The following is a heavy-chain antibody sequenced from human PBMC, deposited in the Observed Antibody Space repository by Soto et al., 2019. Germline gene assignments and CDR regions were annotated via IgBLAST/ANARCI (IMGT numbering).Heavy chain of an antibody. D-gene: IGHD3-22*01. V-gene: IGHV1-3*01. Sequence: VASVKVSCKASGYMFINHAIHWVRQAPGQRLEWMGWINAADGNRNFAQKFEDRVTMTTATSTTTAFLELRSLKSDDTAVYYCARDRLRGYDSSGFYSWGQGTMVTVSS. J-gene: IGHJ4*02. CDR1: GYMFINHA. CDR2: INAADGNR. CDR3: ARDRLRGYDSSGFYS.